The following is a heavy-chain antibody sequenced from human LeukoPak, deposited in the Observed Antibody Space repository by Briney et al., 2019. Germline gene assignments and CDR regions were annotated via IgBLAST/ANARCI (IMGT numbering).Heavy chain of an antibody. CDR1: GFTFDDYA. J-gene: IGHJ4*02. V-gene: IGHV3-9*01. D-gene: IGHD3-10*01. CDR3: AKDTGFYGAGRHSYYFDS. Sequence: GGSLRFSCAASGFTFDDYAMYWVRQAPGKGLEWVSSISWNSGSIGYADSVKGRFTISRDNAKNSLYLQMNGLRAEDTALYYCAKDTGFYGAGRHSYYFDSWGQGTLVTVSS. CDR2: ISWNSGSI.